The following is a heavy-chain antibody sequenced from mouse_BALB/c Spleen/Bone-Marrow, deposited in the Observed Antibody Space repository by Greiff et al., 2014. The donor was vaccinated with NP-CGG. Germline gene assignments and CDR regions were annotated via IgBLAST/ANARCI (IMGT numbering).Heavy chain of an antibody. CDR3: TRGGYYGNWYFDV. D-gene: IGHD2-1*01. V-gene: IGHV1-9*01. CDR2: IIPGSGSS. Sequence: QVQLQQSGGELMKPGASVKISCKASGYIFSNYWIEWVRQRPGHGLEWIGEIIPGSGSSRNIEKFKGKATFSADISSNTAYMQLSSLTPGDSAVYYCTRGGYYGNWYFDVWGAGTTVTVSS. J-gene: IGHJ1*01. CDR1: GYIFSNYW.